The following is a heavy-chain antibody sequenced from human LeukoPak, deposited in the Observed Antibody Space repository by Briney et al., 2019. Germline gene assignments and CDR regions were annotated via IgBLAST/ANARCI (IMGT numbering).Heavy chain of an antibody. Sequence: GGSLRLSCSASGFTFSSHGMNTVRQAPGKGLEGDTGISDSGRTTYYADSVKARFTISRDNSKSSLSLQVSSLRADDTAVYYCAKAKGYYSDWGQGTLVTVSS. J-gene: IGHJ4*02. V-gene: IGHV3-23*01. D-gene: IGHD3-22*01. CDR1: GFTFSSHG. CDR3: AKAKGYYSD. CDR2: ISDSGRTT.